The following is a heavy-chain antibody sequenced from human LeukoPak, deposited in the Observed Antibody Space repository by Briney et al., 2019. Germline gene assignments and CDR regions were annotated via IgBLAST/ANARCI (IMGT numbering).Heavy chain of an antibody. CDR1: GFTFSSYS. V-gene: IGHV3-48*04. D-gene: IGHD3-22*01. CDR3: ARDGGAYYYDSSGYYADY. Sequence: PGGSLRLSCAASGFTFSSYSMNWVRQAPGKGLEWVSYISSSSSTIYYADSVKGRFTISRDNAKNSLYLQMNSLRAEDTAVYYCARDGGAYYYDSSGYYADYWGQGTLVTVSS. CDR2: ISSSSSTI. J-gene: IGHJ4*02.